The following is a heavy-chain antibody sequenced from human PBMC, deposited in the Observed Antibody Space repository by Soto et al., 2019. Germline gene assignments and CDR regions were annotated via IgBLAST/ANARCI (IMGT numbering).Heavy chain of an antibody. V-gene: IGHV1-3*01. CDR3: ARDPLRGTRAPTFDY. J-gene: IGHJ4*02. Sequence: ASVKVSCKASGYTFTSYAMHWVRQAPGQRLEWMGWINAGNGNTKYSQKFQGRVTITRDTSASTAYMELSSLRSEDTAVYYCARDPLRGTRAPTFDYWGQGTLVTVSS. CDR2: INAGNGNT. CDR1: GYTFTSYA. D-gene: IGHD2-8*01.